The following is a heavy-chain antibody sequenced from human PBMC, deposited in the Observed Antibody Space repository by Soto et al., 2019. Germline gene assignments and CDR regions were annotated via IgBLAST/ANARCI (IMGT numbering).Heavy chain of an antibody. CDR2: VSSSSNTI. D-gene: IGHD1-26*01. CDR1: GFTFSSYS. Sequence: EVQLVESGGDLVQPGGSLRLSCAASGFTFSSYSMNWVRQAPGKGREWISYVSSSSNTIYYADSVKGRFTISRDTAKNSLFLQMNSLRYEDAAVYYCARPPSPELEWVNYFYAMAVWGLATTVSVSS. V-gene: IGHV3-48*02. J-gene: IGHJ6*02. CDR3: ARPPSPELEWVNYFYAMAV.